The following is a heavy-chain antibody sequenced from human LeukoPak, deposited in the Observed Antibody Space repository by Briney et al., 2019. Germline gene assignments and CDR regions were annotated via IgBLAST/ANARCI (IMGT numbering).Heavy chain of an antibody. Sequence: GGSLRLSCAASGFTFSDYSLHWVRQAPGKGLEWVAFVAYDGSSKYYRDSVKGRFIISRDYSRNTLYLQKNSLRGDDTAVYYCARDGVTRRYNMYYYMDVWGKGTTVTVSS. CDR2: VAYDGSSK. V-gene: IGHV3-30*04. J-gene: IGHJ6*03. D-gene: IGHD1-1*01. CDR3: ARDGVTRRYNMYYYMDV. CDR1: GFTFSDYS.